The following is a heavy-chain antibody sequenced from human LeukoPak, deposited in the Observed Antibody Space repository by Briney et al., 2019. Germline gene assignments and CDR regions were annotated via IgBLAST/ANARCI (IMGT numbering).Heavy chain of an antibody. CDR3: VRDGQRGAAAGLYFDY. CDR1: GFTFSSYW. J-gene: IGHJ4*02. Sequence: GGSLRLPCAASGFTFSSYWMHWVRQAPGKGLLWVSRINSDGSSTSYADSVKGRFTISRDNAKNTLHLQMNSLRAEDTAVYYCVRDGQRGAAAGLYFDYWGQGTLVTVSS. D-gene: IGHD6-13*01. V-gene: IGHV3-74*01. CDR2: INSDGSST.